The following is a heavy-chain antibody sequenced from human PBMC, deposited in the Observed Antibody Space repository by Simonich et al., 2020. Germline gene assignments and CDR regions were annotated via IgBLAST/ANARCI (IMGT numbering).Heavy chain of an antibody. CDR1: GGSFSGYY. Sequence: QVQLQQWGAGLLKPSETLSLTCAVYGGSFSGYYWSWLSQPPGKGLEWIGEINHSGSTNYNPSLKSLVTISVDTSKNQFSLKLSSVTAADTAVYYCARPLGIVWAFDIWGQGTMVTVSS. D-gene: IGHD3-16*01. V-gene: IGHV4-34*01. CDR2: INHSGST. J-gene: IGHJ3*02. CDR3: ARPLGIVWAFDI.